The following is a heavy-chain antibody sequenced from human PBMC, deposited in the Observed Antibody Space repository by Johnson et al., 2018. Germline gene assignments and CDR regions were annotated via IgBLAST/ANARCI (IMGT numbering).Heavy chain of an antibody. CDR1: GFTFSTYS. D-gene: IGHD2-21*02. V-gene: IGHV3-21*01. CDR2: ISASGAHT. J-gene: IGHJ6*02. CDR3: ARVALTDPYDMDV. Sequence: VQLQESGGGLVKPGGSXRLSCAASGFTFSTYSMNWVRQAPGKGLEWVSVISASGAHTYYADSVKGRFTITRDNAKNSVYLQLSNLRTKETAVYFCARVALTDPYDMDVWGQGTTVTVSS.